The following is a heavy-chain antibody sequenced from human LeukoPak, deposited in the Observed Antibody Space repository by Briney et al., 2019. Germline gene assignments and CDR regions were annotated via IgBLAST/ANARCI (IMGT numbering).Heavy chain of an antibody. D-gene: IGHD7-27*01. CDR3: ARLTNLGIYYFDY. V-gene: IGHV4-4*09. CDR2: IYTSGST. Sequence: SETLSLTCTVSGGSISSYYWSWIRQPPGKGLEWIGYIYTSGSTNYNPSLKSRVTISVDTSKSQFSLKLSSVTAADTAVYYCARLTNLGIYYFDYWGQGTLVTVSS. J-gene: IGHJ4*02. CDR1: GGSISSYY.